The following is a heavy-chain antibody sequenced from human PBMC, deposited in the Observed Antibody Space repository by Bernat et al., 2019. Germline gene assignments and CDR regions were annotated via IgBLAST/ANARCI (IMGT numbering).Heavy chain of an antibody. CDR2: ISGAGGSS. Sequence: EVQLLESGGGLVQPGGSLRLSCAASGFTFSNYAMTWVRQAPGKGLEWVSSISGAGGSSYYADSVKGHFTISRDNSKNTLYLQMNSLRAEDTAVYYSAKCRLYRGRQALVDYWGQGTLVTVSS. V-gene: IGHV3-23*01. J-gene: IGHJ4*02. CDR1: GFTFSNYA. D-gene: IGHD4-4*01. CDR3: AKCRLYRGRQALVDY.